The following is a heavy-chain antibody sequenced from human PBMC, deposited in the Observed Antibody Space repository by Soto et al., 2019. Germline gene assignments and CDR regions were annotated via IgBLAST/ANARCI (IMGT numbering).Heavy chain of an antibody. J-gene: IGHJ6*03. Sequence: QVQLVQSGAEVKKPGASVKVSCKASGYTFTGYYMHWVRQAPGQGLEWMGWINPNSGGTNYAQKFQVWVTMTRDTSISTAYMELSRLRSDDTAVYYCARGDGKFPYYYYYMDVWGKGTTVTVSS. D-gene: IGHD1-26*01. CDR2: INPNSGGT. CDR1: GYTFTGYY. V-gene: IGHV1-2*04. CDR3: ARGDGKFPYYYYYMDV.